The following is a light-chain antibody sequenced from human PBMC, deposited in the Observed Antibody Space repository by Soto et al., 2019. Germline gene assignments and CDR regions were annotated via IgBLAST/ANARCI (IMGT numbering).Light chain of an antibody. J-gene: IGKJ4*01. CDR3: QQYVSSPLT. Sequence: EIVLTQSPGTLSLSPGERATLSCRASQSVSSNYLAWYRHKPGQAPRLLIYGASSRATGIPDRFSGSGSGTDFTLTISRLEPEDFAVYYCQQYVSSPLTVGGGTKVEMK. V-gene: IGKV3-20*01. CDR1: QSVSSNY. CDR2: GAS.